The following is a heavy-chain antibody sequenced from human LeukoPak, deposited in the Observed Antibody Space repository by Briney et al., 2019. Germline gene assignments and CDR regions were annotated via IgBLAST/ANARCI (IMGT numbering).Heavy chain of an antibody. Sequence: GGSLRLSCAASGFTFSSYGMHWVRQAPGKGLEWVAVIWYDASNKYYADSVKGRFTISRDNSKNTLYLQMNSLRDDDTAVYYCVRGVGVSRFNYLDPWGQGTLVIVSS. CDR1: GFTFSSYG. CDR3: VRGVGVSRFNYLDP. V-gene: IGHV3-33*08. J-gene: IGHJ5*02. D-gene: IGHD1-7*01. CDR2: IWYDASNK.